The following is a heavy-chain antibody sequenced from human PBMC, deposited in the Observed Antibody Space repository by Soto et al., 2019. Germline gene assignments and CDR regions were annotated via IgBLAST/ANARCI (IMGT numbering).Heavy chain of an antibody. Sequence: QVHLQQWGAGLLKPSETLSLTCAVDGGSFSGYHWTWIHQFPGKGLEWIGEIIHSGRDNYNPSLSGRVSLSIDPSKKQFSLKLTSVTASDTALYYCARRPPRGIGFGDYKGLEIWGRGTLVTVSS. D-gene: IGHD4-17*01. V-gene: IGHV4-34*12. CDR3: ARRPPRGIGFGDYKGLEI. CDR2: IIHSGRD. J-gene: IGHJ2*01. CDR1: GGSFSGYH.